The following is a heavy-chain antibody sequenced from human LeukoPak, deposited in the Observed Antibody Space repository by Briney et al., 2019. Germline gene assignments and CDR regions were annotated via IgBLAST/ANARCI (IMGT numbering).Heavy chain of an antibody. D-gene: IGHD6-13*01. CDR2: ISGSGGST. CDR3: AKDWHGGLYSSSPGK. CDR1: GFTFSSYA. Sequence: HPGGSLRLSCVASGFTFSSYAMRWVRQAPGKGLEWVSVISGSGGSTYYADSVKGRFTISRDNSKNTLYLQMNSLRAEDTAVYYCAKDWHGGLYSSSPGKWGQGTLVTVSS. J-gene: IGHJ4*02. V-gene: IGHV3-23*01.